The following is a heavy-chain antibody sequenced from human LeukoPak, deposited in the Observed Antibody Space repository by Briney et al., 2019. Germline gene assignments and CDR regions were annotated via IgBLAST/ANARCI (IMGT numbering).Heavy chain of an antibody. J-gene: IGHJ3*02. CDR3: AKNIAVAATLDAFDI. D-gene: IGHD6-19*01. CDR1: GFTLSTYS. Sequence: GGSLRLSCAASGFTLSTYSINWVRQAPGKGLEWVAFIRYDGSNKYYADSVKGRFTISRDNSKNTLYLQMNSLRAEDTAVYYCAKNIAVAATLDAFDIWGQGTMVTVSS. CDR2: IRYDGSNK. V-gene: IGHV3-30*02.